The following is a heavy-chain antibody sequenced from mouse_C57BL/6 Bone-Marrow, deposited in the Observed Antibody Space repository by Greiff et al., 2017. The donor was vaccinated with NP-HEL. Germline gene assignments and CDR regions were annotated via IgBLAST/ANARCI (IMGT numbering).Heavy chain of an antibody. V-gene: IGHV7-3*01. CDR2: IRNKANGYTT. CDR3: ARSIYYDYADDSFYAMDY. D-gene: IGHD2-4*01. CDR1: GFTFTDYY. J-gene: IGHJ4*01. Sequence: EVKVEESGGGLVQPGGSLSLSCAASGFTFTDYYMSWVRQPPGKALEWLGFIRNKANGYTTEYSASVKGRFTISRDNSQSILYLQMNALRAEDSATYYCARSIYYDYADDSFYAMDYGGQGTSVTVSS.